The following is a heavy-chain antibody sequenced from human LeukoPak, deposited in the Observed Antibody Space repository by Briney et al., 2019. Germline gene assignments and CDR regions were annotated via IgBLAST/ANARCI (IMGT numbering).Heavy chain of an antibody. Sequence: ASVKVSCKASGYTFTGYYIHWVRQAPGQGLEWMGWINPNSGGTNYAQKFQGRVTMTRDTSISTAYMELRRLRSDDRAVYYCARGPPTIVVVITTGDFDSWGQGALVTVPS. J-gene: IGHJ4*02. CDR3: ARGPPTIVVVITTGDFDS. V-gene: IGHV1-2*02. D-gene: IGHD3-22*01. CDR1: GYTFTGYY. CDR2: INPNSGGT.